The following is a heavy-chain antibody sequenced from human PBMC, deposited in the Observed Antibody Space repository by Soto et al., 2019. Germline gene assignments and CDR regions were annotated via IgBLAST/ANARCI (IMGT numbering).Heavy chain of an antibody. Sequence: PGGSLRLCCAASGFTFSSYWMTWVRQAPGKGLEWVANIKQDGSEQYYVDSVKGRFAISRDNAKNSLYLQMNSRRAEDTAVYYCARDIPSTYHHHGLAVWGQGTTVTVSS. CDR3: ARDIPSTYHHHGLAV. V-gene: IGHV3-7*01. J-gene: IGHJ6*02. CDR1: GFTFSSYW. D-gene: IGHD2-2*01. CDR2: IKQDGSEQ.